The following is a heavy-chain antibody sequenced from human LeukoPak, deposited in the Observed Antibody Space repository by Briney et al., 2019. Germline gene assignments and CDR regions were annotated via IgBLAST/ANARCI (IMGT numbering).Heavy chain of an antibody. J-gene: IGHJ4*02. CDR3: ARAPRGSSSNEVDY. CDR2: IYHSGST. D-gene: IGHD6-6*01. CDR1: GGSISSGGYS. V-gene: IGHV4-30-2*01. Sequence: PSQTLSLTCAVSGGSISSGGYSWSWIRQPPGKGLEWIGYIYHSGSTYYNPSLKSRVTISVDTSKNQFSLKLSSVTAADTAVYYCARAPRGSSSNEVDYWGQGTLVTVSS.